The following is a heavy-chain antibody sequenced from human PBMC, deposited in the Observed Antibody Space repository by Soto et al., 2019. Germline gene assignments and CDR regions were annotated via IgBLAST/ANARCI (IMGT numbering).Heavy chain of an antibody. V-gene: IGHV1-69*02. CDR2: IIPILGIA. CDR3: ARGLLLGLLSDAFDI. CDR1: GVTFSSYT. J-gene: IGHJ3*02. Sequence: GASVKVSCKASGVTFSSYTISLLRHAPGQGLECMGRIIPILGIANCAQKFQGRVTITANTSTSTAYMELSSLRSEDTVVYYCARGLLLGLLSDAFDIWGQGTMVTVSS. D-gene: IGHD1-26*01.